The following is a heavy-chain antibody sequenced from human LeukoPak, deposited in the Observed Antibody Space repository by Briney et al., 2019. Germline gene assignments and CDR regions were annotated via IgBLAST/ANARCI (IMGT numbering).Heavy chain of an antibody. CDR1: GGSISSYY. CDR2: IYTSGST. D-gene: IGHD2-15*01. J-gene: IGHJ3*02. V-gene: IGHV4-4*07. Sequence: SETLSLTCTVSGGSISSYYWSWIRQPAGKGLEWIGRIYTSGSTNYNPSLKSRVTMSVDTSKNQFSLKLSSVTAADTAVYYCASQPRDIVVVVAATKGGAFDIWGQGTMVPVSS. CDR3: ASQPRDIVVVVAATKGGAFDI.